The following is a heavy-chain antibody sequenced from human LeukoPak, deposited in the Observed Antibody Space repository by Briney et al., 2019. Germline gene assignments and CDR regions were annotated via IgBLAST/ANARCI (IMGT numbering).Heavy chain of an antibody. CDR3: ARERWDLISNKYYYYGLDV. Sequence: PGGSLRLSCAASGFTFTSYDMHWVRQAPGRGLEWVASIKQDGSEKYYVDSVKGRFSISRDNAKNSLYLQMNSLTADDTAVYYCARERWDLISNKYYYYGLDVWGQGTTVTVSS. V-gene: IGHV3-7*03. D-gene: IGHD1-26*01. J-gene: IGHJ6*02. CDR1: GFTFTSYD. CDR2: IKQDGSEK.